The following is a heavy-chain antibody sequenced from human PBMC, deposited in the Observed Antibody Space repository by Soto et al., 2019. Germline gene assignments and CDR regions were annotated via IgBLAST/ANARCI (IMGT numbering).Heavy chain of an antibody. CDR3: ARTPGFWDHYYMDV. V-gene: IGHV4-59*08. Sequence: PSETLSLTSTVSGGSISSYYWSWIRQPPGKGLEWIGYIYYSGSTNYNPSLKSRVTISVDTSKNQFSLKLSSVTAAATAVYYCARTPGFWDHYYMDVWGKGTTVTVSS. CDR1: GGSISSYY. J-gene: IGHJ6*03. CDR2: IYYSGST. D-gene: IGHD3-3*01.